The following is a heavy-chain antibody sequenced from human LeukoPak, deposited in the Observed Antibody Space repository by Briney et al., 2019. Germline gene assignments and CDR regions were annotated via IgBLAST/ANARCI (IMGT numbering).Heavy chain of an antibody. CDR1: GFTFSNFG. CDR3: ARDDALGDNALDT. Sequence: PGGSLRLSCAAAGFTFSNFGMYWVRQAPGKGLEWVAVILNDGSQEKYADSVKGRFTISRDNSKNTLFLQMNSLRAEDTAVYYCARDDALGDNALDTGGKGTMVAASS. CDR2: ILNDGSQE. D-gene: IGHD3-10*01. V-gene: IGHV3-33*01. J-gene: IGHJ3*02.